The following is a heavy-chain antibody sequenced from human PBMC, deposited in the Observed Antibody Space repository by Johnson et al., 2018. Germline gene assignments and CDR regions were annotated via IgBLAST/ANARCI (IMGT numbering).Heavy chain of an antibody. V-gene: IGHV1-8*01. J-gene: IGHJ6*02. CDR1: GYTFTSYD. D-gene: IGHD6-13*01. CDR3: ARIAAAEHYYYGMDV. Sequence: QVQLVQSGAEVKKPGASVKVSCKASGYTFTSYDINWVRQATGQGLEWMGWMNPNSGNKGYAQKFQGRVTMTRDTTTSTVYMVLSSRRSEDTAGYYWARIAAAEHYYYGMDVWGQGTTVTVSS. CDR2: MNPNSGNK.